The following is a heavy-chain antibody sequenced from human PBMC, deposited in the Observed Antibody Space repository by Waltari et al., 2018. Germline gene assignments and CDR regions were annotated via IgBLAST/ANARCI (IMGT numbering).Heavy chain of an antibody. D-gene: IGHD5-12*01. CDR2: INAGNGNT. J-gene: IGHJ6*02. Sequence: QVQLVQSGAEVKKPGASVKVSCKASGYTFTSYAMHWVRQAPGQRLEWMGWINAGNGNTKYSQKFQGRVTITRDTSASTAYMELSSLRSEDTAVYYCASGRRWLQSTLDYYYGMDVWGQGTTVTVSS. CDR3: ASGRRWLQSTLDYYYGMDV. V-gene: IGHV1-3*01. CDR1: GYTFTSYA.